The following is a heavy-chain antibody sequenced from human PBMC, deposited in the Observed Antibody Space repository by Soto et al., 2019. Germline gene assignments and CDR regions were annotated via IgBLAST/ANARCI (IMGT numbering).Heavy chain of an antibody. CDR1: GFTFSSYA. CDR3: ANKIEITMVRGVMC. D-gene: IGHD3-10*01. CDR2: ISGSGGST. V-gene: IGHV3-23*01. Sequence: GESLKISCAASGFTFSSYAMSWVRQAPGKGLEWVSAISGSGGSTYYADSVKGRFTISRDNSKNTLYLQMNSLRAEDTAVYYCANKIEITMVRGVMCWGQGTLVTVSS. J-gene: IGHJ4*02.